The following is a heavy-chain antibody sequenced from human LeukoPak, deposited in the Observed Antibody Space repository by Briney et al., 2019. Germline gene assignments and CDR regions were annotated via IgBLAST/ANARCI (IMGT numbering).Heavy chain of an antibody. J-gene: IGHJ5*02. Sequence: SETLSLTCAVYGGSFSGYYWSWIRQPPGKGLEWIGEINHSGSTNYNPSLKSRVTISVDTSKNQFSLKLSSVTAADTAVYYCARDRSNWNYRSNWFDPWGQGTLVTASS. CDR2: INHSGST. V-gene: IGHV4-34*01. D-gene: IGHD1-7*01. CDR1: GGSFSGYY. CDR3: ARDRSNWNYRSNWFDP.